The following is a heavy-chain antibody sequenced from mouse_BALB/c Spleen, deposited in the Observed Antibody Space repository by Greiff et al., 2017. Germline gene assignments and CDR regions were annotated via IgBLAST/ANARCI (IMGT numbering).Heavy chain of an antibody. J-gene: IGHJ2*01. Sequence: EVQVVESGGGLVQPGGSLKLSCAASGFTFSSYTLSWVRQTPEKRLEWVAYISNGGGSTYYPDTVKGRFTISRDNAKNTLYLQMSSLKSEDTAMYYCARRDGYYYFDYWGQGTTLTVSA. V-gene: IGHV5-12-2*01. CDR2: ISNGGGST. CDR1: GFTFSSYT. CDR3: ARRDGYYYFDY. D-gene: IGHD2-3*01.